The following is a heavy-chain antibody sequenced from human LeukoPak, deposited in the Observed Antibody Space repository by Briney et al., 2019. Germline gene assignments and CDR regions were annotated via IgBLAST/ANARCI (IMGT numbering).Heavy chain of an antibody. J-gene: IGHJ4*02. D-gene: IGHD7-27*01. CDR2: IYYDGRT. Sequence: SETLSLTCTVSGGSISGYYWSWIRQPPGKGLEWIAYIYYDGRTDYNPSLKSRVTLSLDKSANQFSLNLSSVTAADTAVYYCARFSPRAMGNYLDFWGQGTLVTVSS. V-gene: IGHV4-59*12. CDR3: ARFSPRAMGNYLDF. CDR1: GGSISGYY.